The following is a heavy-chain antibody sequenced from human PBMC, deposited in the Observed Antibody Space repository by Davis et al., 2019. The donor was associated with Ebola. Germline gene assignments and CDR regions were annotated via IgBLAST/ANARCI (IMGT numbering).Heavy chain of an antibody. D-gene: IGHD6-19*01. CDR3: ARTFWSVADYYFDY. Sequence: MPSETLSLTCAVYGGSFSGYYWSWIRQPPGKGLEWIGEINHSGSTNYNPSLKSRVTISVDTSKNQFSLKLSSMTVADTAVYYCARTFWSVADYYFDYWGQGTLVTVSS. J-gene: IGHJ4*02. CDR1: GGSFSGYY. CDR2: INHSGST. V-gene: IGHV4-34*01.